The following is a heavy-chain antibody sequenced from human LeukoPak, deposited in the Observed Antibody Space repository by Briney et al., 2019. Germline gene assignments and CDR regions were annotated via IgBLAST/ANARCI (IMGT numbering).Heavy chain of an antibody. D-gene: IGHD3-22*01. V-gene: IGHV4-59*08. J-gene: IGHJ3*02. CDR3: ARSPDSSGYWDAFDI. CDR1: GGSISGYY. Sequence: SETLSLTCTVSGGSISGYYWSWIRQPPGKGLEWIGYISYSGSADYNPSLKSRVTISVDTSKNKFSLKLTSVTAAATAVYYCARSPDSSGYWDAFDIWGQGTMVTVSS. CDR2: ISYSGSA.